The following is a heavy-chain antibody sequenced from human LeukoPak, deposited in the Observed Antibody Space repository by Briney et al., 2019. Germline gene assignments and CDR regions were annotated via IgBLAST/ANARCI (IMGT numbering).Heavy chain of an antibody. Sequence: SETLSLTCTVSGGSISSYYWSWIRQPPGKGLEWIGYIYYNGSTNYNPSLKSRVTISVDTSKNQFSLKLSSVTAADTAVYYCARRVRGVAEWFDPWGQGTLVTVSS. CDR3: ARRVRGVAEWFDP. CDR2: IYYNGST. D-gene: IGHD3-10*01. J-gene: IGHJ5*02. CDR1: GGSISSYY. V-gene: IGHV4-59*01.